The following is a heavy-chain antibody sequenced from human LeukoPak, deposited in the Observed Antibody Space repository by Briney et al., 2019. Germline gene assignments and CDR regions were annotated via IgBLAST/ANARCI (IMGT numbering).Heavy chain of an antibody. J-gene: IGHJ4*02. D-gene: IGHD5-24*01. Sequence: SVKVSCKASGGTFSSYAISWVREAPGQGLEWMGRIIPIFGTANYARKFQGRVTITTDESTGTAYMELSSLRSEDTAVYYCARDYQDGYNHFDYWGQGTLVTVSS. CDR1: GGTFSSYA. V-gene: IGHV1-69*05. CDR3: ARDYQDGYNHFDY. CDR2: IIPIFGTA.